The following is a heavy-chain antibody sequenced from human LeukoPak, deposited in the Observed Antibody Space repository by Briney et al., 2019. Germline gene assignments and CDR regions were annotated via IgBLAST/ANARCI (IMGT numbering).Heavy chain of an antibody. CDR2: ISSRGNTI. D-gene: IGHD3-22*01. V-gene: IGHV3-48*03. Sequence: GGSLRLSCAASVFTFSSYEMNWVRQPPGKGLEWVSYISSRGNTIYYADSVKGRFTISRDNAKNSLYLQMNSLRAEDTAVYYCARGGYYDSSGYYYVGYFHHWGQGTLVTVSS. CDR1: VFTFSSYE. J-gene: IGHJ1*01. CDR3: ARGGYYDSSGYYYVGYFHH.